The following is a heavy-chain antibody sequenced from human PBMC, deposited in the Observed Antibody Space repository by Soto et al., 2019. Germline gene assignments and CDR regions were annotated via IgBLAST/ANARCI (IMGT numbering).Heavy chain of an antibody. CDR3: ARVRRITMVRGVIPYGMDV. J-gene: IGHJ6*02. D-gene: IGHD3-10*01. CDR2: IYYSGST. V-gene: IGHV4-59*01. Sequence: QVQLQESGPGLVKPSETLSLTCTVSGGSISSYYWSWIRQPPGKGLEWIGYIYYSGSTNYNPSLKSRVTISVDTSKNQFSLKLSSVTAADTAVYYCARVRRITMVRGVIPYGMDVWGQGTTVTVSS. CDR1: GGSISSYY.